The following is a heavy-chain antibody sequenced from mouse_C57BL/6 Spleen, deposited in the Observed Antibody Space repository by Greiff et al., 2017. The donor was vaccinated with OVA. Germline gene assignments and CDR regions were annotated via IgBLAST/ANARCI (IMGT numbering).Heavy chain of an antibody. CDR2: INPSTGGT. J-gene: IGHJ4*01. CDR1: GYSFTGYY. Sequence: VQLQQSGPELVKPGASVKISCKASGYSFTGYYMNWVKQSPEKSLEWIGEINPSTGGTTYNQKFKAKATLTVDKSSSTAYMQLKSLRSEDSAVYYCARKLSYAMDYWGQGTSVTVSS. CDR3: ARKLSYAMDY. V-gene: IGHV1-42*01.